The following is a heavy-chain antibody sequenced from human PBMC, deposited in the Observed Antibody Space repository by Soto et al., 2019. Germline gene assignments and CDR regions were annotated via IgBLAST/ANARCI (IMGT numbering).Heavy chain of an antibody. J-gene: IGHJ4*02. V-gene: IGHV3-30*18. D-gene: IGHD4-17*01. CDR2: ISYDGSNK. CDR3: AKTGRDYGDSPNDY. Sequence: QVPLVESGGGVVQPGRSLRLSCAASGFSFSYYAMHWVRRAPGKGLEWVALISYDGSNKFYADSVKGRFTISRDNSKNTLYLQMNGLRTEDTAVYYFAKTGRDYGDSPNDYWGRGTLVTVSS. CDR1: GFSFSYYA.